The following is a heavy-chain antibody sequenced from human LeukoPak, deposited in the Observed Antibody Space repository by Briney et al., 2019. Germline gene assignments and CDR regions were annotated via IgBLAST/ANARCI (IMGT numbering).Heavy chain of an antibody. V-gene: IGHV3-23*01. CDR3: AKDSQGTTVTTSYFDY. D-gene: IGHD4-17*01. J-gene: IGHJ4*02. Sequence: PGGSLRLSCAASGFTFSSYAMSWVRQAPGKGLEWVSAISGSGGSTYYADSVKGRFTISRDNSKNTLYLQMNSLRAEDTAVYYCAKDSQGTTVTTSYFDYWGQGTLVTVSS. CDR1: GFTFSSYA. CDR2: ISGSGGST.